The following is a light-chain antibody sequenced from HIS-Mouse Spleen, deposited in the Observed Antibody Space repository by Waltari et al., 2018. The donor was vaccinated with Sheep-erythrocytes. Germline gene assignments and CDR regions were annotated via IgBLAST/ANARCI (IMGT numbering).Light chain of an antibody. V-gene: IGLV3-1*01. CDR2: QDS. J-gene: IGLJ3*02. CDR3: QAWDSSTAWV. Sequence: SYELTQPPSVSVSPGQTASITCSGEKVGDKYACWYQQKPGQSPVLVIYQDSKRPSGIPERFSGSNSGNTATLTISGTQAMDEADYYCQAWDSSTAWVFGGGTKLTVL. CDR1: KVGDKY.